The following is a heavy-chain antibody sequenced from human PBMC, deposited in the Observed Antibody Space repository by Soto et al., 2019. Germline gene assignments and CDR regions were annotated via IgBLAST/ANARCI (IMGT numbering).Heavy chain of an antibody. V-gene: IGHV3-33*01. J-gene: IGHJ6*02. CDR1: GFTFSSYG. CDR3: ARSHYYDSSVSYYYGMDV. D-gene: IGHD3-22*01. CDR2: IWYDGSNK. Sequence: GGSLRLSCAASGFTFSSYGMHWVRQAPGKGLEWVAVIWYDGSNKYYADSVKGPFTISRDNSKNTLYLQMNSLRAEDTAVYYCARSHYYDSSVSYYYGMDVWGQGTTVTGSS.